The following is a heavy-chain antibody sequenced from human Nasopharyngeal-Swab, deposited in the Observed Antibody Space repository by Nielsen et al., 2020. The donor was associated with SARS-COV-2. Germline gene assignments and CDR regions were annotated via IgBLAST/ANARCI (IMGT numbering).Heavy chain of an antibody. CDR2: IYYSGST. CDR3: ARSLHYDFWSGYYTGSQGNYYYYYMDV. CDR1: GGSISSGGYY. V-gene: IGHV4-31*03. D-gene: IGHD3-3*01. Sequence: LRLSCTVSGGSISSGGYYWSWIRQHPGKGLEWIGYIYYSGSTYYNPSLKSRVTISVDTSKNQFSLKLSSVTAADTAVYYCARSLHYDFWSGYYTGSQGNYYYYYMDVWGKGTTVTVSS. J-gene: IGHJ6*03.